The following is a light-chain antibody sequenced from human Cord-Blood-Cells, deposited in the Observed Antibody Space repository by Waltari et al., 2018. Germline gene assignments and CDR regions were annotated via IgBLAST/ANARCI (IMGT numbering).Light chain of an antibody. Sequence: QSVLTQPPSASGTPGQRVTISCSGSSSNIGRNTVNWYQQLPGTAPKLLIYSNNQRPSGVPGRCSGSKSGTSASLAISGLQSEDEADYYCAAWDDSLNGRVFGGGTKLTVL. CDR1: SSNIGRNT. J-gene: IGLJ3*02. V-gene: IGLV1-44*01. CDR3: AAWDDSLNGRV. CDR2: SNN.